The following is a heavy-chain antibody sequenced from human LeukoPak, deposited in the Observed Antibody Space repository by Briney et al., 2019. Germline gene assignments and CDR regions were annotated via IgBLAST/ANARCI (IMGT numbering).Heavy chain of an antibody. Sequence: GESLKISCKGSGYSFTSYWIGWVRQMPGEGLEWMEIIYPGDSDTRYSPSFQSEVTISADKSIITAYLQSRSLKASDTAMYYCARHTEYGDSYYFDNRGDGTPLSVSS. CDR3: ARHTEYGDSYYFDN. CDR2: IYPGDSDT. V-gene: IGHV5-51*01. J-gene: IGHJ4*01. CDR1: GYSFTSYW. D-gene: IGHD4-17*01.